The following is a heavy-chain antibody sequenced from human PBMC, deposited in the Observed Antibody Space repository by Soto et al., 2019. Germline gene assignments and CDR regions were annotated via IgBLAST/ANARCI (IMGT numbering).Heavy chain of an antibody. CDR1: GFTFSSYG. CDR3: ARGDIVVVVAAMLWDIGIDY. CDR2: IWYDGSNK. Sequence: QVQLVESGGGVVQPGRSLRLSCAASGFTFSSYGMHWVRQAPGKGLEWVAVIWYDGSNKYYADSVKGRFTISRDNSKNTLYLQMNGLRAEDTAVYYCARGDIVVVVAAMLWDIGIDYWGQGTLVTVSS. V-gene: IGHV3-33*01. D-gene: IGHD2-15*01. J-gene: IGHJ4*02.